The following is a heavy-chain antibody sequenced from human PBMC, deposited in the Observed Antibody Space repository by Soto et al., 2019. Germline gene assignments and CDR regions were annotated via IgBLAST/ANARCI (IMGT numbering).Heavy chain of an antibody. CDR2: IYYSGST. V-gene: IGHV4-31*03. Sequence: KTSETLSLTCTVSGGSISSGGYYWSWNRQHPGKGLEWIGYIYYSGSTYYNPALKSRVTISVDTSKNQFSLKLSSVTAADTAVYYCARGRSQNFDYWGQGTLVTVSS. J-gene: IGHJ4*02. CDR3: ARGRSQNFDY. CDR1: GGSISSGGYY.